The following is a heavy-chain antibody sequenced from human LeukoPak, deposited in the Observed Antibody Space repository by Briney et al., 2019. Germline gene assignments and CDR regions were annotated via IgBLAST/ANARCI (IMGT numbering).Heavy chain of an antibody. CDR3: ARYIVGATFFDY. CDR1: GSSISSYY. CDR2: IYYCGST. D-gene: IGHD1-26*01. Sequence: KPSETLSLTCTVSGSSISSYYWSWIRQPPGKGLEWIGNIYYCGSTNYNPYLKSRVTISVDTSKNQFSLKLSSVTAADTAVYYCARYIVGATFFDYWGQGTLVTVSS. J-gene: IGHJ4*02. V-gene: IGHV4-59*01.